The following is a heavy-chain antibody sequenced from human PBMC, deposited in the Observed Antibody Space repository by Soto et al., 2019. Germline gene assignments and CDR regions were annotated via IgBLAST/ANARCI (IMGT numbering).Heavy chain of an antibody. Sequence: SVNVSCKASGCTFSSYAISWVRQAPGQGLEWMGGIIPIFGTANYAQKFQGRVTITADESTSTAYMELSSLRSEDTAVYYCARESYGDYSHYYYGMDVWGQGTTVTVSS. CDR2: IIPIFGTA. V-gene: IGHV1-69*13. CDR3: ARESYGDYSHYYYGMDV. J-gene: IGHJ6*02. CDR1: GCTFSSYA. D-gene: IGHD4-17*01.